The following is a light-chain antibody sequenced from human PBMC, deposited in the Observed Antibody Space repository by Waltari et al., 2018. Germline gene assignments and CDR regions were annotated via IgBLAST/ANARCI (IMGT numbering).Light chain of an antibody. Sequence: EIVLTQSPGTLSLSPGERANLSCRASQSISKYLAWYQQKPGQAPRLLIYHASSRAAGIPDRFSGSGYGTDFSLTISRLEPEDFAVYYCQHYESLPVTFGQGTKVEIK. J-gene: IGKJ1*01. V-gene: IGKV3-20*01. CDR2: HAS. CDR1: QSISKY. CDR3: QHYESLPVT.